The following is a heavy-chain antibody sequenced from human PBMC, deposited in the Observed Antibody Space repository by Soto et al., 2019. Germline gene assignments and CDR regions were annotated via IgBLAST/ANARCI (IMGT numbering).Heavy chain of an antibody. CDR3: ERVIYDFWAHNFSGVDV. CDR2: IFWNDEI. J-gene: IGHJ6*02. Sequence: GSGPTLVNPTETLTLTCNVSGFSLTTARMGVTWIRQSPGKALEFVAQIFWNDEITYSTSLKNRLTISKDTTKSQVVLTMSNMGPVDTATYYGERVIYDFWAHNFSGVDVWGQGTPVTVSS. V-gene: IGHV2-26*01. CDR1: GFSLTTARMG. D-gene: IGHD3-3*01.